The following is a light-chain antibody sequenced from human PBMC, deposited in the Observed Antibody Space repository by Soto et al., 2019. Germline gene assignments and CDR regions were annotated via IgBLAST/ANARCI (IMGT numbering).Light chain of an antibody. CDR2: DVS. CDR1: ESVSRF. J-gene: IGKJ5*01. CDR3: QQTHSAPRT. V-gene: IGKV1-39*01. Sequence: DIQMTQSPSSLSASVGDGVTLTCRASESVSRFLNGYQQNPGQAPHLLIIDVSTLQEGVPWRFSGSGSGTEFTLAISSVQPEDFATYYCQQTHSAPRTFGQGTRLEIK.